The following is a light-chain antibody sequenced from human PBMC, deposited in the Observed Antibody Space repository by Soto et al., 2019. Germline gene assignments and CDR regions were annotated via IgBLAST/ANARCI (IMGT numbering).Light chain of an antibody. CDR2: AAS. Sequence: DIQMTQSPSSLSASVEDRVIITCRASQSISNHLNWYQQKPGKAPKLLIFAASSLQSGVPSRFSGSRSGPDFTLTIRGLQPEDFATYYCQHGYVAPYSFGQGTKVDIK. J-gene: IGKJ2*03. CDR1: QSISNH. CDR3: QHGYVAPYS. V-gene: IGKV1-39*01.